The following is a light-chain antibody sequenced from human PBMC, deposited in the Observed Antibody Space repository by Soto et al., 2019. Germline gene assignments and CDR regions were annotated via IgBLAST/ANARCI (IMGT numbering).Light chain of an antibody. V-gene: IGLV1-40*01. CDR3: QSYDDSLSVHYV. CDR1: SSNIGSTYD. J-gene: IGLJ1*01. Sequence: QSVLTQPPSVSGAPGQRVTISCTGSSSNIGSTYDVQWYQQLPGTAPKLLIHGNTNRPSGVPDRFSGSKSGNSASLAIHGLQADDEADYYCQSYDDSLSVHYVFGTGTKVTVL. CDR2: GNT.